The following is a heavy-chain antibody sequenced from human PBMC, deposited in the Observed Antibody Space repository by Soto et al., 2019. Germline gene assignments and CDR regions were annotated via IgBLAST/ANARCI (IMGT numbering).Heavy chain of an antibody. CDR3: ARDPYPGGQHYDILTEPRSRPYDYFGMDV. V-gene: IGHV3-30*03. CDR1: RFAFSTYG. D-gene: IGHD3-9*01. J-gene: IGHJ6*02. Sequence: QVQLVESGGGVVQPGRSLRLSCAASRFAFSTYGLHWVRQAPVMGLQWVAVMSYDGSQKYYADAVKGRFTISRDNSKNTLYLQMTSLRSEDTAVYYCARDPYPGGQHYDILTEPRSRPYDYFGMDVWGPGTTVTVSS. CDR2: MSYDGSQK.